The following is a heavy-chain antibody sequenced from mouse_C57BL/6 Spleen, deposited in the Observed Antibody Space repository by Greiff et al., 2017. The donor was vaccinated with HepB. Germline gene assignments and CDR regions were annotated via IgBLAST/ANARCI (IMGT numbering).Heavy chain of an antibody. J-gene: IGHJ2*01. Sequence: QVQLQQPGAELVKPGASVKVSCKASGYTFTSYWMHWVKQRPGQGLEWIGRIHPSDSDTNYNQKFKGKATLTVDKSSSTAYMQLSRLTSEDSAVYYCAIGEFITTVVASFDYWGQGTTLTVSS. V-gene: IGHV1-74*01. CDR2: IHPSDSDT. D-gene: IGHD1-1*01. CDR1: GYTFTSYW. CDR3: AIGEFITTVVASFDY.